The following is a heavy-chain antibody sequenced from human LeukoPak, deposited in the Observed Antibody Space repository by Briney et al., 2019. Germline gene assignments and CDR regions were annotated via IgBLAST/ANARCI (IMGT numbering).Heavy chain of an antibody. CDR2: ISYDGSNK. Sequence: PGGSLRLSCAASGFTFSSYAMHWVRQAPGKGLEWVAVISYDGSNKYYADSVKGRFTISRDNSKNTLYLQMNSLRAEDTAVYYCARDSVGKWLLLYYYYYMDVWGKGTTVTVSS. D-gene: IGHD3-22*01. CDR3: ARDSVGKWLLLYYYYYMDV. CDR1: GFTFSSYA. V-gene: IGHV3-30*04. J-gene: IGHJ6*03.